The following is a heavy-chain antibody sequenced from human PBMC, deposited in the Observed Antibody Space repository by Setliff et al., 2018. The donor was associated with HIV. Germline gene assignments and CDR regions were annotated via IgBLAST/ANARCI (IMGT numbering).Heavy chain of an antibody. V-gene: IGHV1-2*06. CDR2: ISPQNGVA. CDR3: ARPRLFDSFDI. J-gene: IGHJ3*02. CDR1: GYMILGYK. Sequence: ASVKVSCKAIGYMILGYKMNWVRQAPGQGLEWIGRISPQNGVAEYAPKFLGRVTMTLDTSISTAFLEMPRVTSDDAAVYYCARPRLFDSFDIWGQGTMVTVSS.